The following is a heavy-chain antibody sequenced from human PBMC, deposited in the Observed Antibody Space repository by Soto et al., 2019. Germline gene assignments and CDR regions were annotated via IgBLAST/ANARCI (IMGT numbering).Heavy chain of an antibody. D-gene: IGHD6-19*01. J-gene: IGHJ3*02. Sequence: GGSLRLSCAASGFTFSTYGMHWVRQAPGKGLEWVAVISYDGSNKYYADSVKGRFTFSRDNSKNTLYLQMNSLRAEDTGVYYCAKEHSSGWYRNAFDIWGQGTMVTVSS. CDR3: AKEHSSGWYRNAFDI. V-gene: IGHV3-30*18. CDR1: GFTFSTYG. CDR2: ISYDGSNK.